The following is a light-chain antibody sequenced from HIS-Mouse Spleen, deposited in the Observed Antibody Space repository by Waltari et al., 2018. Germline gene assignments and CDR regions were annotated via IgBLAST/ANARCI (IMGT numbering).Light chain of an antibody. CDR1: ILSNYN. Sequence: SSMRSHSPARSLGLVQKVRITSPGDILSNYNAIWYQQKTEHAPVLVIYDKNKRHPGIPERCSGSSSGNTASLTITGAQAEDEADYYCNSRDSSGNHVVFGGGTKLTVL. J-gene: IGLJ2*01. V-gene: IGLV3-19*01. CDR3: NSRDSSGNHVV. CDR2: DKN.